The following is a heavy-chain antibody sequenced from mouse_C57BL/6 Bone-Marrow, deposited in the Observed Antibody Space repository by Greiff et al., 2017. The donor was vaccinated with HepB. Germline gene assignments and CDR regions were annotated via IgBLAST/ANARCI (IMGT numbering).Heavy chain of an antibody. D-gene: IGHD2-3*01. CDR2: IYPGDGDT. CDR3: AGWLLNPYWYFDV. V-gene: IGHV1-82*01. J-gene: IGHJ1*03. Sequence: VQRVESGPELVKPGASVKISCKASGYAFSSSWMNWVKQRPGKGLEWIGRIYPGDGDTNYNGKFKGKATLTADKSSSTAYMQLSSLTSEDSAVYFCAGWLLNPYWYFDVWGTGTTVTVSS. CDR1: GYAFSSSW.